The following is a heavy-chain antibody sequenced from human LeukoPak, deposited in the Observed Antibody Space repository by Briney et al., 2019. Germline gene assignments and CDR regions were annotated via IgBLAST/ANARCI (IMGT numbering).Heavy chain of an antibody. J-gene: IGHJ6*03. V-gene: IGHV4-59*01. CDR3: ARGGPPGYYYDYYMDV. CDR1: GGSISSYY. Sequence: SETLSLTCTVSGGSISSYYWSWIRQTPGKGLEWIGDIYYSGSTNFNPSLKSRVTISVDTSKNQFSLKMSSVTAADTAVYFCARGGPPGYYYDYYMDVWGKGTTVTISS. CDR2: IYYSGST.